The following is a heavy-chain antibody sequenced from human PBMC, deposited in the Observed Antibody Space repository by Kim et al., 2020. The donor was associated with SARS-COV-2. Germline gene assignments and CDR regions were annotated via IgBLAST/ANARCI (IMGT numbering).Heavy chain of an antibody. Sequence: SETLSLTCTVSSCSMSSSSYYWVWIRQPPGTGLEFIVKIHYFGSTDYNPTHKSLVTITIDTSKSFFSLKLTSVTAADTTVYFCARHTRAYSTLAYWGQGALVTASS. CDR2: IHYFGST. CDR3: ARHTRAYSTLAY. J-gene: IGHJ4*02. D-gene: IGHD2-15*01. CDR1: SCSMSSSSYY. V-gene: IGHV4-39*01.